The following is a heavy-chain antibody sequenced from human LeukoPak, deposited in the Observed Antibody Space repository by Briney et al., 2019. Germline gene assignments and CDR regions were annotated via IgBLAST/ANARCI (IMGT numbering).Heavy chain of an antibody. V-gene: IGHV3-23*01. Sequence: GGSLRLSCAASGLTFTSIDMYWVRQAPGKGLEWVSSVSTTGASTYYADSVKGRFTISRDNSKDTLYLQMNSLRAEDTAVYCCAKSPAVDAAFDIWGQGTMVTVSS. CDR1: GLTFTSID. D-gene: IGHD3/OR15-3a*01. CDR3: AKSPAVDAAFDI. J-gene: IGHJ3*02. CDR2: VSTTGAST.